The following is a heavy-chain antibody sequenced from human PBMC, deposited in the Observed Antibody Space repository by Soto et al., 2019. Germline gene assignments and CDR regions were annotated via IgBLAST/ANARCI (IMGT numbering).Heavy chain of an antibody. D-gene: IGHD3-3*01. CDR2: INHSGST. CDR3: AGWAVGIMILGVPKDY. V-gene: IGHV4-34*01. Sequence: QVHLQQWGAGLLKPSETLSLTCVVYGGSFSGHFWSWIRQPPGKGLEWIGEINHSGSTNYNPSLKSRVTISVDTSKNQFSLNLNSVTAADTAVYYCAGWAVGIMILGVPKDYWSQGSLVTVSS. CDR1: GGSFSGHF. J-gene: IGHJ4*02.